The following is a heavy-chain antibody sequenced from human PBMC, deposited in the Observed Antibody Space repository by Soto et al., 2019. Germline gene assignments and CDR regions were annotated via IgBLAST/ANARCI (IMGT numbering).Heavy chain of an antibody. J-gene: IGHJ3*02. V-gene: IGHV4-39*01. CDR2: VYYNGSP. D-gene: IGHD3-16*01. CDR3: ARHTYLTYFDI. CDR1: RGSIQSSTYY. Sequence: QLQLQESGPGLVKPSETLSLTCTVSRGSIQSSTYYWGWIRQPPGKGLEWIGAVYYNGSPYFNPSLKSRLTLSADPSQNQFSLRLASVTAADTAVYYCARHTYLTYFDIWGQGTMVTVSS.